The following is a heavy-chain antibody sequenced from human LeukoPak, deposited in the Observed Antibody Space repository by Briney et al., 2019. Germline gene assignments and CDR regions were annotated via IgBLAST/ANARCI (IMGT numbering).Heavy chain of an antibody. CDR3: ARGIGIGVVLMVNGNMDV. CDR1: GYSFTTYG. D-gene: IGHD2-8*01. CDR2: INTDTGKP. V-gene: IGHV7-4-1*02. J-gene: IGHJ6*03. Sequence: ASVKVSCKASGYSFTTYGIYWVRQAPGQGLEWMGWINTDTGKPTYAQGFTGRFVLSLDTSVTTAYLQISSLKAEDTAVYYCARGIGIGVVLMVNGNMDVWGKGTTVTVSS.